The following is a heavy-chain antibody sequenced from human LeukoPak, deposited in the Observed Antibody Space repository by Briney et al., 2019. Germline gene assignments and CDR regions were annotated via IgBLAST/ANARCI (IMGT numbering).Heavy chain of an antibody. Sequence: PSETLSLTCTVSGGSISSHYWSWIRQPPGKGLEWIGYIYYSGSTNYNPSLKSRVTISVDTSKNQFSLKLSSVTAADTAVYYCARDFYYFDYWGQGTLVTVSS. D-gene: IGHD2/OR15-2a*01. CDR2: IYYSGST. CDR3: ARDFYYFDY. J-gene: IGHJ4*02. CDR1: GGSISSHY. V-gene: IGHV4-59*11.